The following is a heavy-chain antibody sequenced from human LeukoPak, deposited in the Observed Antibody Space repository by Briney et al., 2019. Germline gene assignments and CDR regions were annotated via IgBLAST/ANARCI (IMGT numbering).Heavy chain of an antibody. CDR3: AIWRDRGWFDP. D-gene: IGHD3-16*01. CDR1: GGSISSYY. V-gene: IGHV4-59*08. Sequence: PSETLSLTCTVSGGSISSYYWSWIRQPPGKGLEWIGDICYSGSTNYNPSLKSRVTISVDTSRNQFSLKLNSVTAADTAVYYCAIWRDRGWFDPWGQGTLVTVSS. J-gene: IGHJ5*02. CDR2: ICYSGST.